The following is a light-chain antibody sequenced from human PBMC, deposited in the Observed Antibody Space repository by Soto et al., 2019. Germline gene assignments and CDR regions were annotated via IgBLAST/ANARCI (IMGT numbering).Light chain of an antibody. V-gene: IGKV1-5*01. J-gene: IGKJ1*01. CDR1: QSISKW. Sequence: DIQLTHSPSTLSASIGDRVTITWQASQSISKWLAWHQQKPGKAPKLLIYDASSLQSGVPPRFSGSGSGTEFTLTIRSLQPDDIATYYCQQYSSYSAWTFGEGTKVDIK. CDR3: QQYSSYSAWT. CDR2: DAS.